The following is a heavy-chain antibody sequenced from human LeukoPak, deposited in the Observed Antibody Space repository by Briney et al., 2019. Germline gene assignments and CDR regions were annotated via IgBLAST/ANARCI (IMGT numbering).Heavy chain of an antibody. D-gene: IGHD3-3*01. J-gene: IGHJ4*02. CDR2: IWYDGSNK. V-gene: IGHV3-33*08. Sequence: GGSLRLSCAASGFTFSSYSMNWVRQAPGKGLEWVAVIWYDGSNKYYADSVKGRFTISRDNSKNTLYLQMNSLRAEDTAVYYCARVNSDFWSGYSYDYWGQGTLVTVSS. CDR3: ARVNSDFWSGYSYDY. CDR1: GFTFSSYS.